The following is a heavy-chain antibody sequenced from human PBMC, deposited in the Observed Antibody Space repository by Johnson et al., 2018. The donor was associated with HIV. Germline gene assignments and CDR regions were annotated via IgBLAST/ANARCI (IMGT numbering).Heavy chain of an antibody. CDR2: ISWNGGST. V-gene: IGHV3-20*04. CDR1: GFTFDDYG. CDR3: ARDRIVGWEPYDAFDI. Sequence: VQLVESGGGVVWPGGSLRLSCAASGFTFDDYGMSWVRQAPGKGLEWVSGISWNGGSTGYADSVKGRFTISRDKAKNFLYLQMNSLRAEDTALYYCARDRIVGWEPYDAFDIWGQGTMVTVSS. D-gene: IGHD1-26*01. J-gene: IGHJ3*02.